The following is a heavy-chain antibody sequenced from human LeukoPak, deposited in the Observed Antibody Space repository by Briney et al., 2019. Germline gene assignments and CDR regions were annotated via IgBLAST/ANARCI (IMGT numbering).Heavy chain of an antibody. Sequence: GGSLSLSCAASGFTLRSYTTNWVRQAPGKGLEWVSSIGFSSNKIYYADSVKGRYIISRDNAKNTVYLQMKSLRAADTAVYYCAGVLWAWAIDIWGEGTMVTVSS. J-gene: IGHJ3*02. D-gene: IGHD3-10*01. V-gene: IGHV3-21*01. CDR2: IGFSSNKI. CDR3: AGVLWAWAIDI. CDR1: GFTLRSYT.